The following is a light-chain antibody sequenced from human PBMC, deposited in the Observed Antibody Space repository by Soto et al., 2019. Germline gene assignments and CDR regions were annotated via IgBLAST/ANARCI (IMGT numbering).Light chain of an antibody. J-gene: IGKJ2*01. V-gene: IGKV3-15*01. CDR3: HQYDDGPYT. Sequence: EIVMTQSPATLSVSPGERASLSCRASQSVSSNLAWYQQKPGQTPRLLIYATSTRATGIPARFSGSGSGTEFTLTISSLQSEDFAVYYCHQYDDGPYTFGQGTKVDIK. CDR2: ATS. CDR1: QSVSSN.